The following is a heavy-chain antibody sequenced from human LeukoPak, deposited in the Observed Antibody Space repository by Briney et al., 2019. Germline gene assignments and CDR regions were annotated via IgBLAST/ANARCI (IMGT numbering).Heavy chain of an antibody. V-gene: IGHV1-2*02. D-gene: IGHD6-13*01. CDR3: AIHVAAAGTVDDY. J-gene: IGHJ4*02. CDR2: INPNSGGT. Sequence: ASVKVFCKASGYTFTGYYMHWVRQAPGQGLEWMGWINPNSGGTNYAQKFQGRVTMTRDTSISTAYMGLSRLGSDDTAVYYCAIHVAAAGTVDDYWGQGTLVTVSS. CDR1: GYTFTGYY.